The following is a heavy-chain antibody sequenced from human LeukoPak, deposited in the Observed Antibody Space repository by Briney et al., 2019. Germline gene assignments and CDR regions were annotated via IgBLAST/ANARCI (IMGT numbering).Heavy chain of an antibody. CDR3: ARSPEITIFGVAQGAFDI. CDR2: VIPIFGTA. J-gene: IGHJ3*02. CDR1: GGTFSSYA. V-gene: IGHV1-69*05. Sequence: EASVKVSCKASGGTFSSYAISWVRQAPGQGLEWMGGVIPIFGTANYAQKFQGRVTITTDESTSTAYMELSSLRSEDTAVYYCARSPEITIFGVAQGAFDIWAKGQWSPSLQ. D-gene: IGHD3-3*01.